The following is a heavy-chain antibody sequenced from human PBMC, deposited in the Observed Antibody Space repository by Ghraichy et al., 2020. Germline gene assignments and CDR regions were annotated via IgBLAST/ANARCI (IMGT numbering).Heavy chain of an antibody. J-gene: IGHJ4*02. Sequence: GSLRLSCTVSSGSISSSSYFWAWIRQPPGRGLEWIGSIFYTGSTHYNPSLKSRVTISVDTSKNQFSLKLSSVTAADTAVYYCARHLHLLQLVDPLYYFHFWGQGTLVTVSS. CDR3: ARHLHLLQLVDPLYYFHF. V-gene: IGHV4-39*01. D-gene: IGHD1-1*01. CDR1: SGSISSSSYF. CDR2: IFYTGST.